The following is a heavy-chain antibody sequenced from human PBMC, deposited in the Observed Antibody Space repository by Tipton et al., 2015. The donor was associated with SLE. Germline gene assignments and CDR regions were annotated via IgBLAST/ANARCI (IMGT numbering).Heavy chain of an antibody. CDR3: CSGRGPYYYYYYMDV. J-gene: IGHJ6*03. CDR2: ISGSGGST. D-gene: IGHD2-15*01. Sequence: GSLRLSCAASGFTFSSYAMSWVRQAPGKGLEWVSAISGSGGSTYYADSVKGRFTISRDNSKNTLYLQMNSLRAEDTAVYYCCSGRGPYYYYYYMDVWGKGTTVTVSS. CDR1: GFTFSSYA. V-gene: IGHV3-23*01.